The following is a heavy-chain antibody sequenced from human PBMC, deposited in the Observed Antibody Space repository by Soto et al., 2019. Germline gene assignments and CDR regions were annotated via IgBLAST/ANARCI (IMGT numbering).Heavy chain of an antibody. D-gene: IGHD4-17*01. CDR1: GFTFSSYS. J-gene: IGHJ6*02. CDR2: ISSSSSYI. Sequence: GGSLRLSCAASGFTFSSYSMNWVRQAPGKGLEWVSSISSSSSYIYYADSVKGRFTISRDNAKNSLYLQMNSLRAEDTAVYYCARDPHDYGNSPRPYYYGMDVWGQGTTVTVSS. V-gene: IGHV3-21*01. CDR3: ARDPHDYGNSPRPYYYGMDV.